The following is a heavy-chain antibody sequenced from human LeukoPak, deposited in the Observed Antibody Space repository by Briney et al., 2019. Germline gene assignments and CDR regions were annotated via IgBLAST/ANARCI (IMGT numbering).Heavy chain of an antibody. CDR3: ARGGKQWLVRYYYYGMDV. D-gene: IGHD6-19*01. V-gene: IGHV3-30*04. CDR1: GFTFSSYA. J-gene: IGHJ6*04. Sequence: PGGSLRLSCAASGFTFSSYAMHWVRQAPGKGLEGVAVISYDGSNKYYADSVKGRFTISRDNSKNTLYLQMNSLRAEDTAVYYCARGGKQWLVRYYYYGMDVWGKGTTVTVSS. CDR2: ISYDGSNK.